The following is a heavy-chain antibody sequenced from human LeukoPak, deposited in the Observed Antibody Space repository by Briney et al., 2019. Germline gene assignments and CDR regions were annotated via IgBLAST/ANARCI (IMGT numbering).Heavy chain of an antibody. D-gene: IGHD3-10*01. Sequence: SGPTLVKPTQTLTLTCTFSGFSLSTSGVGVGWIRQPPGKALEWLALIYWNDDKRYSPSLKSRLTITKDTSKNQVVLTMTNMDPVDTATYYCAHCFMVRGVIGLVPTNFDYWGQGTLVTVSS. CDR1: GFSLSTSGVG. J-gene: IGHJ4*02. V-gene: IGHV2-5*01. CDR3: AHCFMVRGVIGLVPTNFDY. CDR2: IYWNDDK.